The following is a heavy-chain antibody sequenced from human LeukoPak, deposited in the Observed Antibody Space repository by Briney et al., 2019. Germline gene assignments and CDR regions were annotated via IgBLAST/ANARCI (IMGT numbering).Heavy chain of an antibody. CDR1: GFSFSNYG. D-gene: IGHD3-10*01. CDR2: ISYDGDNK. Sequence: GGSLRLSCAVSGFSFSNYGMHWVRQAPGKGLEWVAVISYDGDNKLYADSVKGRFTISRDNSKNALYLQMNSLRAEDTAVYYCARVGNLYYYYYMDVWGRGTTVTVSS. V-gene: IGHV3-30*03. J-gene: IGHJ6*03. CDR3: ARVGNLYYYYYMDV.